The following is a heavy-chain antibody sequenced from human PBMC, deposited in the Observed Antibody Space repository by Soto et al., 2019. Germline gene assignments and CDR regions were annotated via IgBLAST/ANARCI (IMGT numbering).Heavy chain of an antibody. V-gene: IGHV3-9*01. CDR3: AKDGGVVVVAAMYYFDD. CDR2: ISWNSGSI. J-gene: IGHJ4*02. CDR1: GFTFGDYA. D-gene: IGHD2-15*01. Sequence: GGSLGLSCASSGFTFGDYAMHWVRQAPGKGPGWVSGISWNSGSIGSPDSVKGRFTISRDNAKNSLYLQMNSLRAEDTALYHCAKDGGVVVVAAMYYFDDWGQGTLVTVSS.